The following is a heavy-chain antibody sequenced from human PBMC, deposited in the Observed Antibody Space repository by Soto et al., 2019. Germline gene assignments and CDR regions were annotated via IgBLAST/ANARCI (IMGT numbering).Heavy chain of an antibody. CDR1: GFTFSSYW. J-gene: IGHJ3*02. D-gene: IGHD6-19*01. CDR2: INSDGSST. CDR3: ARHSTTEEWLSDPAFDI. V-gene: IGHV3-74*01. Sequence: EVQLVESGGGLVQPGGSLRLSCAASGFTFSSYWMHWVRQAPGKGLVWVSRINSDGSSTSYADSVKGRFTISRDNAKNTLYLQMNSLRAEDTAVYYCARHSTTEEWLSDPAFDIWGQGTMVTVSS.